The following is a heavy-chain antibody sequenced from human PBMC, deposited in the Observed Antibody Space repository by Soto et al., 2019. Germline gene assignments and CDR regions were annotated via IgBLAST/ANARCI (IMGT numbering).Heavy chain of an antibody. CDR2: IIPIFGTA. J-gene: IGHJ4*02. V-gene: IGHV1-69*13. CDR3: ARVQFGDSKYYFDY. Sequence: SVKVSCKASGGTFSSYAISWVPQAPGQGLEWMGGIIPIFGTANYAQKFQGRVTITADESTSTAYMELSSLRSEDTAVYYCARVQFGDSKYYFDYWGQGTLVTVSS. CDR1: GGTFSSYA. D-gene: IGHD4-17*01.